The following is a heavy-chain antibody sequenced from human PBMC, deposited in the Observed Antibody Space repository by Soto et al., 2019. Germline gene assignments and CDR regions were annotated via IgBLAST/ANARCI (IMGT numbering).Heavy chain of an antibody. Sequence: EVQLVESGGGLVKPGGSLRLSCAASGFTFSTAWMSWVRQAPGKGLEWVGRIKSKTAGGTTDYAAPVKGRLTNSRDDSKNTLYLQMNSLKTEGTAVYYCTPRGYCTNGVCSPGYWGQGSLVSVSS. CDR1: GFTFSTAW. CDR3: TPRGYCTNGVCSPGY. CDR2: IKSKTAGGTT. D-gene: IGHD2-8*01. V-gene: IGHV3-15*01. J-gene: IGHJ4*02.